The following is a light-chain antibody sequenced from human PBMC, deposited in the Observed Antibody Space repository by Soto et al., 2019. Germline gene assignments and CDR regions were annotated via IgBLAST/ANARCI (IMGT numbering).Light chain of an antibody. CDR2: EVS. J-gene: IGLJ1*01. CDR3: FSYTSSGTYV. CDR1: SSDVGNYKY. V-gene: IGLV2-14*01. Sequence: QSVLAQPASVSGSPGQSITISCTGTSSDVGNYKYVSWYQQHPGKAPKLMIYEVSNRPSGVSNRFSGSKSGNTASLPISGLQAEDETDYYCFSYTSSGTYVFGAGTKVTV.